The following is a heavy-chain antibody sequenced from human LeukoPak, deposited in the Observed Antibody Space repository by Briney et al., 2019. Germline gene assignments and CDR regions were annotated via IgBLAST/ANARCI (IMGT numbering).Heavy chain of an antibody. D-gene: IGHD3-16*02. CDR2: IRSGGAR. J-gene: IGHJ4*02. CDR1: GFIFSHAW. CDR3: AVDTPVIDAQIDY. Sequence: SPGGSLRLSCTASGFIFSHAWMNWVRQAPGKGLQWLGRIRSGGAREYAAPAQGRFTISRDDSRNTVYLEMNNLDTDDTAVYLCAVDTPVIDAQIDYWGQGTLVTVSS. V-gene: IGHV3-15*01.